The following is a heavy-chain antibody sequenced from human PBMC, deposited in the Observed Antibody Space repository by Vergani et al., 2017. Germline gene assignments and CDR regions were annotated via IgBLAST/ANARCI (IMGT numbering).Heavy chain of an antibody. CDR2: IYYDGSKK. J-gene: IGHJ6*03. D-gene: IGHD2-21*01. V-gene: IGHV3-33*01. Sequence: QVQLVESGGGVVQPGRSLRLSCTSSGFTFSTYAMHWVRQAPGKGLEWVAIIYYDGSKKYYADSVKGRFTISRDNSRNTLDLLMSSLRAEDTAIYYCVREVSYCGSTTCRNPSYVYYYHMDVWGEGTTVTVSS. CDR3: VREVSYCGSTTCRNPSYVYYYHMDV. CDR1: GFTFSTYA.